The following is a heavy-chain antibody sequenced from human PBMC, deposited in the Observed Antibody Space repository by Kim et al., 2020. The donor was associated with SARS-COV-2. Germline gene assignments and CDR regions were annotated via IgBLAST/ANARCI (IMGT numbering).Heavy chain of an antibody. D-gene: IGHD3-16*01. CDR3: ARRTDGKSLWAFDY. Sequence: NPSLKSRVTISVDTSKNQFSLKLSSVTAADTAVYYCARRTDGKSLWAFDYWGQGTLVTVSS. J-gene: IGHJ4*02. V-gene: IGHV4-39*07.